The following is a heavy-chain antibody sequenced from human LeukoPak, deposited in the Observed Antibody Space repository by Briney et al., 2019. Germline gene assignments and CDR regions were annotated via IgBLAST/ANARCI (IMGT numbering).Heavy chain of an antibody. V-gene: IGHV4-34*01. D-gene: IGHD2-2*01. CDR2: INHSGST. J-gene: IGHJ6*02. CDR1: GGSFSGNY. CDR3: ARVYSSTSCFDV. Sequence: ESSETLSLTCAVYGGSFSGNYWSWIRQPPGKGLECIGEINHSGSTNYNPSLKSRVTISVDTSKNQFSLKLSSVTAANTAVYYCARVYSSTSCFDVWGQGTTVTVSS.